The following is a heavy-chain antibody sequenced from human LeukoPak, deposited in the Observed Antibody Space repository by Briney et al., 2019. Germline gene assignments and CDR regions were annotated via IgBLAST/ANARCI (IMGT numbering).Heavy chain of an antibody. CDR1: GFTFDDHG. Sequence: GGSLRLXCAASGFTFDDHGMRWVRQAPGKGLEWVSGLHWNGVGTRYADSVKGRFTISRDNAKTSLYLQMNSLRAEDTAFYYCARSPSGLVGATTDYWGQGTLVTVSS. CDR2: LHWNGVGT. J-gene: IGHJ4*02. CDR3: ARSPSGLVGATTDY. D-gene: IGHD1-26*01. V-gene: IGHV3-20*04.